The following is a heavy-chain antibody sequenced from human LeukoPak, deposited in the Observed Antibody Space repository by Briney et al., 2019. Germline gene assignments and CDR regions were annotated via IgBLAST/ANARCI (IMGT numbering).Heavy chain of an antibody. Sequence: GGSLRLSCAASGFTFSSYAMSWVRQAPGKGLEWVSAISDSGGSTYYADSVKGRFTISRDNSKNTLYLQMNNLRAEDTAVYYCAKDRYGDYIIDYWGQGTLVTVSS. CDR3: AKDRYGDYIIDY. D-gene: IGHD4-17*01. CDR2: ISDSGGST. CDR1: GFTFSSYA. V-gene: IGHV3-23*01. J-gene: IGHJ4*02.